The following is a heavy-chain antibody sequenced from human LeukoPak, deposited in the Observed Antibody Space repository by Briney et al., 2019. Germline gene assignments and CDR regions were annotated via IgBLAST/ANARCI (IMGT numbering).Heavy chain of an antibody. CDR2: IYYSGST. CDR3: ARPKGYSYGLNWYFDL. J-gene: IGHJ2*01. Sequence: SQTLSLTCTVSGSSISSSSYYWGWIRQPPGKGLEWIGSIYYSGSTYYNPSLKSRVTISVDTSKNQFSLKLSSVTAADTAVYYCARPKGYSYGLNWYFDLWGRGTLVTVSS. CDR1: GSSISSSSYY. V-gene: IGHV4-39*07. D-gene: IGHD5-18*01.